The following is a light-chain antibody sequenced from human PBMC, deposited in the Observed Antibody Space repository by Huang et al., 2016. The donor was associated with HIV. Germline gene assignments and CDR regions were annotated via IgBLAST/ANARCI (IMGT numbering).Light chain of an antibody. CDR2: KAS. V-gene: IGKV1-5*03. J-gene: IGKJ1*01. Sequence: DIQMTQSPSTLSASVGNRVTITCRASQSVGDRLAWYQQKSGKAPKFLIYKASSLEAGVPSRFSGSGSGTEFTLTISSLQPDDFASYYCQYYNSYSWVFGQGTKVEIK. CDR3: QYYNSYSWV. CDR1: QSVGDR.